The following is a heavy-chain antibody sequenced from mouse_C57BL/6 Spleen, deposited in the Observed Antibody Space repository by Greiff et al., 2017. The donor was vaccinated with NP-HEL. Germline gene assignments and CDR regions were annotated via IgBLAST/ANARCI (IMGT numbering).Heavy chain of an antibody. J-gene: IGHJ3*01. Sequence: VQLQQSGAELVRPGASVTLSCKASGYTFTDYEMHWVKQTPVHGLEWIGAIDPETGGTAYNQKFKGKAILTADKSSSTAYMELRSLTSEDSAVYYCTRGDGYLAWFAYWGQGTLVTVSA. V-gene: IGHV1-15*01. CDR3: TRGDGYLAWFAY. CDR1: GYTFTDYE. D-gene: IGHD2-3*01. CDR2: IDPETGGT.